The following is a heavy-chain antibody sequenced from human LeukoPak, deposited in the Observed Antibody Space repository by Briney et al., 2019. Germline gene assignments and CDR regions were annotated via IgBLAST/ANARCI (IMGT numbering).Heavy chain of an antibody. V-gene: IGHV1-2*02. J-gene: IGHJ4*02. D-gene: IGHD3-9*01. CDR2: ITPHSGGT. CDR3: ARDSFHYDILTGYSPKGDFDY. CDR1: GYTFTGYY. Sequence: ASVKVSCKASGYTFTGYYMHWVRQAPGQGREGMGWITPHSGGTKYAQKFQGMVTMTRDTSISTAYMELSRLRSDDTAVYYCARDSFHYDILTGYSPKGDFDYWGQGTLVTVSS.